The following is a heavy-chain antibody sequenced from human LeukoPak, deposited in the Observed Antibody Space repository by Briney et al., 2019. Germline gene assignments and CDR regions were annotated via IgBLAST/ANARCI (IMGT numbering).Heavy chain of an antibody. D-gene: IGHD3-10*01. V-gene: IGHV4-59*01. J-gene: IGHJ5*02. CDR2: IYYSGST. CDR3: ANATMGFDP. CDR1: GGSISSSY. Sequence: SETLSLTCTVSGGSISSSYWSWLRQPPGKGLEWIGYIYYSGSTNYNPSLKSRVTISVDTSKNQFSLKLSSVTAADTAVYYCANATMGFDPWGQGTLVTVSS.